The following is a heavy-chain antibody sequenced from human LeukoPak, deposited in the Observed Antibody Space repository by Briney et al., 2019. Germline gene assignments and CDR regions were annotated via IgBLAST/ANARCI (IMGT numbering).Heavy chain of an antibody. D-gene: IGHD3-16*01. Sequence: ASVKVSCKVSGSTLTELSVHWVRQAPGEGLEWMGGFDPEDGEIIYAQKLQGRATMTEDTSTDTAYMELSSLRSGDTAVYYCATEGDRGTYLDYWGQGTLVTVSS. V-gene: IGHV1-24*01. J-gene: IGHJ4*02. CDR2: FDPEDGEI. CDR3: ATEGDRGTYLDY. CDR1: GSTLTELS.